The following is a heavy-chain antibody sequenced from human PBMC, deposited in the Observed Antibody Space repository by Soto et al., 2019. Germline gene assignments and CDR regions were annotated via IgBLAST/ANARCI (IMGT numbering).Heavy chain of an antibody. Sequence: PGESLKLSCKGSGYSFTSYWIGWVRQMPGKGLEWMGIIYPGDSDTRYSPSFQGQVTISADKSISTAYLQWSSLKASDTAMYYCARHGSSWGLYYYYGMDVWGQGTTVTVSS. J-gene: IGHJ6*02. D-gene: IGHD6-13*01. V-gene: IGHV5-51*01. CDR1: GYSFTSYW. CDR3: ARHGSSWGLYYYYGMDV. CDR2: IYPGDSDT.